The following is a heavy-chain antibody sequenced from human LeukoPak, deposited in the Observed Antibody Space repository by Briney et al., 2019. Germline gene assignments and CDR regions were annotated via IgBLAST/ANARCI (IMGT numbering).Heavy chain of an antibody. CDR3: ARDQPHYDPNPFPFDY. V-gene: IGHV4-4*07. Sequence: PPETLSLTCTVSGGSISSYYWSWIRQPAGKGLEWIGRIYTSGSTNYNPSLKSRVTMSVDTSKNQFSLKLSSVTAADTAVYYCARDQPHYDPNPFPFDYWGQGTLVTVSS. J-gene: IGHJ4*02. CDR1: GGSISSYY. CDR2: IYTSGST. D-gene: IGHD1-14*01.